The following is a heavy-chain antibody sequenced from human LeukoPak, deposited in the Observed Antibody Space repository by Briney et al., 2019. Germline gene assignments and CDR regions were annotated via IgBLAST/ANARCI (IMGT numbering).Heavy chain of an antibody. Sequence: GGSLRLSCAASGFTFSSYGMHWVRQAPGKGLEWVAVISYDGSNKYYADSVKGRFTISRDNSKNTLYLQMNSLRAEDTAVYYCVYDSSGCYYFFDYWGQGTRVTVSS. V-gene: IGHV3-30*18. CDR1: GFTFSSYG. CDR2: ISYDGSNK. J-gene: IGHJ4*02. D-gene: IGHD3-22*01. CDR3: VYDSSGCYYFFDY.